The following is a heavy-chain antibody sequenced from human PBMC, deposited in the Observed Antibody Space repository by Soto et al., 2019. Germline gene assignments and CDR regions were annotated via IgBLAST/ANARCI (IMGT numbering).Heavy chain of an antibody. D-gene: IGHD6-6*01. CDR1: GGSISSGGYY. V-gene: IGHV4-31*03. CDR3: AREITEYSSSANNYYYYGMDV. J-gene: IGHJ6*02. CDR2: IYYSGST. Sequence: RSLTCTVSGGSISSGGYYWSWIRQHPGKGLEWIGYIYYSGSTYYNPSLKSRVTISVDTSKNQFSLKLSSVTAADTAVYYCAREITEYSSSANNYYYYGMDVWGQGTTVTVSS.